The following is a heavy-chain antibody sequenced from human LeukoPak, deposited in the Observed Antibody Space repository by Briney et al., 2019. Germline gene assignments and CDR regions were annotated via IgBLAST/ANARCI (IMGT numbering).Heavy chain of an antibody. V-gene: IGHV4-34*01. Sequence: SETLSLTCTVYGGSFSGYYWSWIRQPPGKGLEWIGEINHSGGTNYNPSLKSRVTISVDTSKNQFSLKLSSVTAADTAVYYCARDGQWGSFDYWGQGTLVTVSS. D-gene: IGHD3-16*01. CDR1: GGSFSGYY. CDR3: ARDGQWGSFDY. CDR2: INHSGGT. J-gene: IGHJ4*02.